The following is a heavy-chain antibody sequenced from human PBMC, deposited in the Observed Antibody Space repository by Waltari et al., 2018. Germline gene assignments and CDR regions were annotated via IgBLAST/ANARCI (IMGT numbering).Heavy chain of an antibody. J-gene: IGHJ4*02. CDR1: GFTFSSYA. Sequence: QVQLVESGGGVVQPGRSLRLSCAASGFTFSSYAMHWVRQAPGKGLEWVAFISYDGSNKYYADSVKGRFTISRDNSKNTLYLQMNSLRAEDTAVYYCASGSSWYFFSWDYWGQGTLVTVSS. CDR2: ISYDGSNK. V-gene: IGHV3-30*01. CDR3: ASGSSWYFFSWDY. D-gene: IGHD6-13*01.